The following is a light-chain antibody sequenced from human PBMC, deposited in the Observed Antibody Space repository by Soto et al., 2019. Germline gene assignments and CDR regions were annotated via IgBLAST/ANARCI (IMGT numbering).Light chain of an antibody. Sequence: DIQMTQSPSSLSASVGARVTITCRASQGISNSLAWYHQIPGKVPKLLISAASNLHSGVPSRFSGSGSELDFTLTSRSLQPEDVATYYCQKYTNVPAFGGGTKVEIK. V-gene: IGKV1-27*01. CDR2: AAS. CDR3: QKYTNVPA. CDR1: QGISNS. J-gene: IGKJ4*01.